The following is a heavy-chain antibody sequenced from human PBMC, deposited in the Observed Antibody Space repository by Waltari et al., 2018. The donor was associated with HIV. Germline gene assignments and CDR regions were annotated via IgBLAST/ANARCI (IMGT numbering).Heavy chain of an antibody. V-gene: IGHV1-8*01. CDR3: ARLGYCSSTSCYYYYYYGMDV. J-gene: IGHJ6*02. Sequence: QVQLVQSGAEVKKPGASVKVSCKASGYNFTRYDIHWVRQTTGQGLEWMGWMNPNSGNTGYAQKFQGRVTMTRNTSISTAYMELSSLRSEDTAVYYCARLGYCSSTSCYYYYYYGMDVWGQGTTVTVSS. D-gene: IGHD2-2*01. CDR2: MNPNSGNT. CDR1: GYNFTRYD.